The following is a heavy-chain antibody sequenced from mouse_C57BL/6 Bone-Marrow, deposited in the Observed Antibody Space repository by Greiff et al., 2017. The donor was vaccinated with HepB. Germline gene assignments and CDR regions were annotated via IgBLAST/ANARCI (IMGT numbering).Heavy chain of an antibody. Sequence: EVKVEESGGGLVQPGGSMKLSCTASGFTFSDYYMAWVRQVPEKGLEWVANINYDGSSTYYLDSLKSRFIISRDNAKNILYLQMSSLKSEDTATYYCAREFYDGGYFDYWGQGTTLTVSS. CDR3: AREFYDGGYFDY. J-gene: IGHJ2*01. CDR1: GFTFSDYY. D-gene: IGHD2-12*01. V-gene: IGHV5-16*01. CDR2: INYDGSST.